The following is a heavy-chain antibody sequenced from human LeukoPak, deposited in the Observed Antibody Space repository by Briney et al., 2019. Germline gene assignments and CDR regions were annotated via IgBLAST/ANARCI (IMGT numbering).Heavy chain of an antibody. Sequence: SETLSLTCAVYGGSFSGYYWSWIRQPPGKGLEWSGEINHSGSTNYNPSLKSRVTISVDKSKNQFSLKLSSVTAADTAVYYCARRTTVTIPFGYWGQGTLVTVSS. J-gene: IGHJ4*02. D-gene: IGHD4-11*01. V-gene: IGHV4-34*01. CDR1: GGSFSGYY. CDR3: ARRTTVTIPFGY. CDR2: INHSGST.